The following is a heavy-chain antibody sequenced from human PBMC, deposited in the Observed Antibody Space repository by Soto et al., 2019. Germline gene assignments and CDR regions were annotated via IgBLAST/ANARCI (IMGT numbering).Heavy chain of an antibody. CDR1: GGTFSSYA. V-gene: IGHV1-69*12. CDR3: ERGALPPHAFDI. CDR2: IIPIFGTE. Sequence: QVQLVQSGAEVKKPGSSVKVSCKASGGTFSSYAISWVRQAPGQGLEWMGGIIPIFGTENYAQKFQGRVTITADESTSTAYMELSSLRSEDTAVYYGERGALPPHAFDIWGQGTMVTVSS. J-gene: IGHJ3*02.